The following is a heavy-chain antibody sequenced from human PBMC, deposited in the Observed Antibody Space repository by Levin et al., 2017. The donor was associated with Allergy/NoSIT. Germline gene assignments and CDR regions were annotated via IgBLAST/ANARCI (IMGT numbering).Heavy chain of an antibody. V-gene: IGHV3-23*01. CDR3: AARGLNGYYV. Sequence: GGSLRLSCAASGFSLSTYALTWVRQAPGKGPEYVSTIGTGGGGDYADSVKGRFTISRDDSMNTLYLQMNSLRAEDTAVYYCAARGLNGYYVWGQGTLVAVSS. D-gene: IGHD3-22*01. CDR1: GFSLSTYA. J-gene: IGHJ4*02. CDR2: IGTGGGG.